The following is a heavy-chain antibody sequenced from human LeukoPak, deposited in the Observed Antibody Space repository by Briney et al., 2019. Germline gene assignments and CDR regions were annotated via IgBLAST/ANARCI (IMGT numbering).Heavy chain of an antibody. D-gene: IGHD2-2*01. V-gene: IGHV3-53*01. J-gene: IGHJ4*02. CDR3: ARSTSYHFDS. CDR2: IYAGGAA. Sequence: PGGSLRLSCAASGFTVSTNYLSWVRQAPGKGLEWVSVIYAGGAAHYADYVKGRFTISRDTSNNTLILQMRSLGVEDTAVYYCARSTSYHFDSWGQGTLVTVSS. CDR1: GFTVSTNY.